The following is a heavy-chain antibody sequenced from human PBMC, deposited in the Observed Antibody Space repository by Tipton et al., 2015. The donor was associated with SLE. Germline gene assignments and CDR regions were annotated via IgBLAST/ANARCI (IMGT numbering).Heavy chain of an antibody. Sequence: SLRLSCAASGFTFSSYAMSWVRQAPGKGLEWVSYISSSGTTIYYADSVKGRFTISRDNAKNSLYLQMNSLRAEDTAVYYCARVGVGATDDAFDIWGQGTMVTVSS. J-gene: IGHJ3*02. V-gene: IGHV3-48*04. CDR3: ARVGVGATDDAFDI. CDR2: ISSSGTTI. CDR1: GFTFSSYA. D-gene: IGHD1-26*01.